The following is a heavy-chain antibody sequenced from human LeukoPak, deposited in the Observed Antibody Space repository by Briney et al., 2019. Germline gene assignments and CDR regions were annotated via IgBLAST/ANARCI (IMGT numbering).Heavy chain of an antibody. CDR3: ARVRAARGWFDP. CDR2: INHSGST. CDR1: GGSFSGYY. D-gene: IGHD6-6*01. Sequence: PSETLSLTCAVYGGSFSGYYWSWIRQPPGKGLEWIGEINHSGSTNYNPSLKSRVTISVDTSKNRFSLKLSSVTAADTAVYYCARVRAARGWFDPWGQGTLVTVSS. J-gene: IGHJ5*02. V-gene: IGHV4-34*01.